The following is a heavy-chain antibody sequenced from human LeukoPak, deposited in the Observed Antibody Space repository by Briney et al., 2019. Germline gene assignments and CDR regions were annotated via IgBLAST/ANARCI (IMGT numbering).Heavy chain of an antibody. CDR2: IKADGSVR. V-gene: IGHV3-7*03. CDR1: GFTFNSYW. CDR3: ARGEFGDLRYDY. Sequence: GGSLRLSCAASGFTFNSYWMSWVRQAPGEGLEWVANIKADGSVRFYVDSVEGRFTIFRDNAKNSLYLQMNSLRVEDTAMYYCARGEFGDLRYDYWGQGSLVTVSS. J-gene: IGHJ4*02. D-gene: IGHD4-17*01.